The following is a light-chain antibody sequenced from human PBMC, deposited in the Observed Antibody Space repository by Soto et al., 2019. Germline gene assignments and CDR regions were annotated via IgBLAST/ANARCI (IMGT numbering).Light chain of an antibody. Sequence: EIVLTQSPGTLSLSPGERATLSCRASQRVSSSYLAWYQQKPGQAPRLLIYGASSRATGIPDRFSGSGSGTDFTLTISRLEPEDFAVYYCQQYGSSPVTFVQGTKLEIK. V-gene: IGKV3-20*01. CDR2: GAS. CDR3: QQYGSSPVT. CDR1: QRVSSSY. J-gene: IGKJ2*01.